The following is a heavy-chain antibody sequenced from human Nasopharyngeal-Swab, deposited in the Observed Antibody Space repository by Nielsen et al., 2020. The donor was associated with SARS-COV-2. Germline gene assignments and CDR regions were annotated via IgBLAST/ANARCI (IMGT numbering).Heavy chain of an antibody. CDR2: IYYSGST. CDR3: ARERKGTIFGVVIMKGARRMDV. V-gene: IGHV4-39*02. Sequence: SETLSLTCTVSGGSISSSSYYWGWLRQPPGKGLEWIGSIYYSGSTYYNPSLKSRVTISVDTSKNQFSLKLSSVTAADTAVYYCARERKGTIFGVVIMKGARRMDVWGQGTTVTVSS. J-gene: IGHJ6*02. CDR1: GGSISSSSYY. D-gene: IGHD3-3*01.